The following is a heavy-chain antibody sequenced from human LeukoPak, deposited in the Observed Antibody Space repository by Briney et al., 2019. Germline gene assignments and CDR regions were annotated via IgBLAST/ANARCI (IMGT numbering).Heavy chain of an antibody. V-gene: IGHV3-64*01. D-gene: IGHD5-12*01. CDR2: INSNGGST. CDR3: ARSGYSGYDYCDY. Sequence: GGSLRLSCAASGFTFGNYAMHWVRQAPGKGLEYVSAINSNGGSTYYTNSVKGRFIISRDNSKSTLYLQMGSLRAEDMAVYYCARSGYSGYDYCDYWGQGTLVTVSS. J-gene: IGHJ4*02. CDR1: GFTFGNYA.